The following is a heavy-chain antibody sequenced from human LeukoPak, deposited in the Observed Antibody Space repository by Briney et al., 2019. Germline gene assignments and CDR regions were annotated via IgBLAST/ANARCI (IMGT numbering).Heavy chain of an antibody. Sequence: PGGSLRLSCAVSGFTFSSYAMSWVRQAPGKGLEWVSAISGSGGSTYYADSVKGRFTISRDNSKNTLYLQMNSLRAEDTAVYYCAKIDSSGWYVDYWGQGTLVTVSS. D-gene: IGHD6-19*01. V-gene: IGHV3-23*01. J-gene: IGHJ4*02. CDR1: GFTFSSYA. CDR2: ISGSGGST. CDR3: AKIDSSGWYVDY.